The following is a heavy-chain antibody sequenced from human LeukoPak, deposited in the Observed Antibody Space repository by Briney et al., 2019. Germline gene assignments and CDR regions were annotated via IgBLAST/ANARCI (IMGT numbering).Heavy chain of an antibody. CDR2: IIPIFGTA. J-gene: IGHJ6*03. D-gene: IGHD3-3*01. CDR1: GGTFSSYA. Sequence: GASVKVSCKASGGTFSSYAISWVRQAPGQGLEWMGGIIPIFGTANYAQKFQGRVTITTDESTSTAYMELSSLRSEDTAVYYCARGLFPKYYDFWSGYYTYYYYYMDVWGKGTTVTVSS. CDR3: ARGLFPKYYDFWSGYYTYYYYYMDV. V-gene: IGHV1-69*05.